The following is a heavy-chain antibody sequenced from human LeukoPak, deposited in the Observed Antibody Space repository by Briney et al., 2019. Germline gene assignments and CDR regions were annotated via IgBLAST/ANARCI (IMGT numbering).Heavy chain of an antibody. D-gene: IGHD5-18*01. CDR1: GGTFSSYA. Sequence: AASVTVSCKASGGTFSSYAISWVRQAPGQGLEWMGGIIPIFGTANYAQKFQGRVTITTDESTSTAYMELSSLRSEDTAVYYCASGGAGTRPSGYSYGYRDSLRYYYMDVWGKGTTVTVSS. CDR3: ASGGAGTRPSGYSYGYRDSLRYYYMDV. V-gene: IGHV1-69*05. CDR2: IIPIFGTA. J-gene: IGHJ6*03.